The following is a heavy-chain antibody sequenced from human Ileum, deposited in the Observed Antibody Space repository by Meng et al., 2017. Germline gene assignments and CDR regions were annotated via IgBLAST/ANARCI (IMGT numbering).Heavy chain of an antibody. Sequence: VPLQDSGPGVVRASGTLSVTCTISGGSVHTGSYYWSWTRQPPGKGLEWIGYMYFSGSTKYNASLKSRVSISVDTSKKQFSLNLTSVNAAETAVYYCARGHYDKYFDSWGQGTLVTVSS. CDR2: MYFSGST. CDR3: ARGHYDKYFDS. CDR1: GGSVHTGSYY. D-gene: IGHD3-22*01. V-gene: IGHV4-61*01. J-gene: IGHJ4*02.